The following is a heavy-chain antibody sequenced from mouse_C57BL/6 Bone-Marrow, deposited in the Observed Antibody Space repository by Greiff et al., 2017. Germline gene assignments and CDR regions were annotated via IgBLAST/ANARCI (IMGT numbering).Heavy chain of an antibody. CDR1: GYSFTDYN. D-gene: IGHD2-1*01. CDR3: AICYGNYVFWYFDV. CDR2: INPNYGTT. J-gene: IGHJ1*03. V-gene: IGHV1-39*01. Sequence: VQLQQSGPELVKPGASVKISCKASGYSFTDYNMNWVKQSHGKSLEWIGVINPNYGTTSYNQKFKGKATLTVDQSSSTAYMQLNSLTSEDSAVYYCAICYGNYVFWYFDVWGTGTTVTVSS.